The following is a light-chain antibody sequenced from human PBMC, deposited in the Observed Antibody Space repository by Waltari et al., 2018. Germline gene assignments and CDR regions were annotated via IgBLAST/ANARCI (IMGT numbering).Light chain of an antibody. Sequence: QSVLTQPPSASGTPGQRVTISCSGSSSNIGSNTVNWYQQLPGTAPKLLIYSNDQRPSGGPYRFSGSKSGTSASLAISGLQSEDEAGYYCAAWDDSLKTVIFGGGTKLTVL. CDR3: AAWDDSLKTVI. CDR2: SND. CDR1: SSNIGSNT. J-gene: IGLJ2*01. V-gene: IGLV1-44*01.